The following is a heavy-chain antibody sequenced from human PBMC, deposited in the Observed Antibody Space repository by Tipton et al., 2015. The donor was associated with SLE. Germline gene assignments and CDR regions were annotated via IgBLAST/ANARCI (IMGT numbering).Heavy chain of an antibody. J-gene: IGHJ3*02. V-gene: IGHV3-11*05. CDR2: ISSSSSYT. CDR1: GFTFSDYY. CDR3: AREKRGAFDI. Sequence: SLRLSCAASGFTFSDYYMSWIRQAPGKGLEWVSYISSSSSYTNYPDSVKGRFTISRDNAKNSLYLQMNSLRAEDTAVYYCAREKRGAFDIWGQGTMVTVSS.